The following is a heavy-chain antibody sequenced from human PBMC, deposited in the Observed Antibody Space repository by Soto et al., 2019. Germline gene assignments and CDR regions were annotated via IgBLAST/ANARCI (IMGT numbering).Heavy chain of an antibody. CDR1: GFTFSSYA. CDR3: AREYDFWSGYSPYYYYGMDV. V-gene: IGHV3-30-3*01. CDR2: ISYDGSNK. Sequence: PGGSLRLSCAAFGFTFSSYAMHWVRQAPGKGLEWVAVISYDGSNKYYADSVKGRFTISRDNAKNSLYLQMNSLRAEDTAVYYCAREYDFWSGYSPYYYYGMDVWGQGTTVTVSS. D-gene: IGHD3-3*01. J-gene: IGHJ6*02.